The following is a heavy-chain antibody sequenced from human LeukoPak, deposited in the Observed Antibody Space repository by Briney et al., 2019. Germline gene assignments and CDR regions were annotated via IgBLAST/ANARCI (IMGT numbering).Heavy chain of an antibody. V-gene: IGHV4-39*01. Sequence: SETLSLTCTVSGGSIISGSKYWGWIRQPPGKGLEWIGSIYYSGSTYYNPSLKSRVTISVDTSKNQFSLKLSSVTAADTAVYYCAGTVTLNWFDPWGQGTLVTVSS. CDR3: AGTVTLNWFDP. J-gene: IGHJ5*02. CDR2: IYYSGST. CDR1: GGSIISGSKY. D-gene: IGHD4-11*01.